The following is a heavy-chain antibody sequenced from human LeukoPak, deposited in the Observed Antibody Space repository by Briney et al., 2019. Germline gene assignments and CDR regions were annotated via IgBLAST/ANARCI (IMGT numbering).Heavy chain of an antibody. Sequence: PSETLSLTCAVYGGSFSGYYWSWIRQPPGKGLEWIGEINHSGSTNYNPSLKSRVTISVDTSKNQFSLKLSSVTAADTAVYYCARKPHRRYSKYSGSCWFDPWGQGTLVTVSS. CDR3: ARKPHRRYSKYSGSCWFDP. D-gene: IGHD6-6*01. J-gene: IGHJ5*02. V-gene: IGHV4-34*01. CDR2: INHSGST. CDR1: GGSFSGYY.